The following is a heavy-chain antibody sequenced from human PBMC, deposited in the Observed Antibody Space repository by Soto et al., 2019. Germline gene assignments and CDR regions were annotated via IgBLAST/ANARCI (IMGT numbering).Heavy chain of an antibody. Sequence: GGSLRLSCAASGFTFSNAWMSWVRQAPGKGLEWVGRIKSKTDGGTTDYAAPVKGRFTISRDDSKNTLYLQMNSLKTEDTPVYYCTFPYYYYYGMDVWCQGTTVTSP. V-gene: IGHV3-15*01. J-gene: IGHJ6*02. CDR2: IKSKTDGGTT. CDR3: TFPYYYYYGMDV. CDR1: GFTFSNAW.